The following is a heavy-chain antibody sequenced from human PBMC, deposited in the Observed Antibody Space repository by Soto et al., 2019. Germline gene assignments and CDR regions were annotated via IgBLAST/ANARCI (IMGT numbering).Heavy chain of an antibody. V-gene: IGHV3-23*01. CDR1: GFTFSSYA. J-gene: IGHJ4*02. D-gene: IGHD3-9*01. CDR2: ISGSGGST. CDR3: AKDPHAQDILTGYSDY. Sequence: GGSLRLSCAASGFTFSSYAMSWVRQAPGKGLEWVSAISGSGGSTYYADSVKGRFTISRDNSKNTLYLQMNSLRAEDTAVYYCAKDPHAQDILTGYSDYWGQGTLVTVSS.